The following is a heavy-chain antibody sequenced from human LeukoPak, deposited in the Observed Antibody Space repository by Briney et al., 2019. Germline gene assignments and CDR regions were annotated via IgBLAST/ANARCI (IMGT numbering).Heavy chain of an antibody. CDR3: ARGYYDFWSGQDYYYYYMDV. Sequence: GGSLRLSCAASGFTFSSYEMNWVRQAPGKGLEWVSYISSSGSTIYYADSVKGRFTISRDNAKNSLYLQMNSLRAEDTAVYYCARGYYDFWSGQDYYYYYMDVWGNGTTVTVSS. CDR2: ISSSGSTI. J-gene: IGHJ6*03. D-gene: IGHD3-3*01. V-gene: IGHV3-48*03. CDR1: GFTFSSYE.